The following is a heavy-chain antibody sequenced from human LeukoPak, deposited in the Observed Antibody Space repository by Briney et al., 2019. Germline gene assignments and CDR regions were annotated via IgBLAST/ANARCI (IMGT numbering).Heavy chain of an antibody. CDR1: GYTFTSYY. J-gene: IGHJ4*02. CDR2: INPSGGST. Sequence: ASAKVSCKASGYTFTSYYMHWVRQAPGQGLEWMGIINPSGGSTSYAQKFQGRVTMTRDMSTSTVYMELSSLRSEDTAVYYCAGSRRDLLDYWGQGTLVTVSS. CDR3: AGSRRDLLDY. V-gene: IGHV1-46*01.